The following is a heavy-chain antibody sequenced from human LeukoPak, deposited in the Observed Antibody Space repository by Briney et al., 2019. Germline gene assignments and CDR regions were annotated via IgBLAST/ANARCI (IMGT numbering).Heavy chain of an antibody. J-gene: IGHJ6*02. CDR3: ARVYLQNYYGSTQCMDV. Sequence: SETLSLTCTVSLDSTTSNFWSWIRQPPGKGLEWIGEINHSGSTNYNPSLKSRVTISVDTSKNQFSLKLSSVTAADTAVYYCARVYLQNYYGSTQCMDVWGQGTTVTVSS. V-gene: IGHV4-34*01. CDR1: LDSTTSNF. D-gene: IGHD3-10*01. CDR2: INHSGST.